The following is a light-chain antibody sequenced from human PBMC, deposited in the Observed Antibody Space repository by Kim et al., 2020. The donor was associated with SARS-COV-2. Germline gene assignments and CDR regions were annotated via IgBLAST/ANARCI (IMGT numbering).Light chain of an antibody. CDR1: QSVSSKY. V-gene: IGKV3-20*01. CDR2: GVS. J-gene: IGKJ2*03. Sequence: EIVLPQSPGTLSLSPGERATLSCRASQSVSSKYLAWYQQRPGQAPRLLIYGVSSRATGTPDRFSGSGSGTDFTLTISRLEPEDFAVNYCQQHDNSLYSFGQGTKLEIK. CDR3: QQHDNSLYS.